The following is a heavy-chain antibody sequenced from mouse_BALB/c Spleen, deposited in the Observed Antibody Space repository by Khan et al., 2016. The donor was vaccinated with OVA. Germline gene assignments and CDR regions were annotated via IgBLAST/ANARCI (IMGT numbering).Heavy chain of an antibody. V-gene: IGHV1-77*01. D-gene: IGHD2-2*01. CDR1: GYTFTDFY. CDR2: IYPGSGNT. Sequence: VELVESGTELARPGTSVKLSCKSSGYTFTDFYITWVKQRTGQGLEWIGEIYPGSGNTYYNENFRGKASLTADKSSNTAYMQLSSLTFEDSAVYFCARVDTTSLDYWGQGTTLTVSS. CDR3: ARVDTTSLDY. J-gene: IGHJ2*01.